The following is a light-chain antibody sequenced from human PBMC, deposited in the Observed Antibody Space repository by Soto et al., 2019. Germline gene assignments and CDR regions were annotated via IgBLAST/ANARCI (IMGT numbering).Light chain of an antibody. Sequence: QSVLTQPPSVSAAPGQKVTISCSGSSSNTGNNYVFWYQQLPGTAPKLLIYDNNKRPSGIPDRFSGSKSGTSATLGITGLQTGDEADYYCGTWDSSLSAVVFGGGTKVTVL. CDR3: GTWDSSLSAVV. CDR2: DNN. J-gene: IGLJ2*01. V-gene: IGLV1-51*01. CDR1: SSNTGNNY.